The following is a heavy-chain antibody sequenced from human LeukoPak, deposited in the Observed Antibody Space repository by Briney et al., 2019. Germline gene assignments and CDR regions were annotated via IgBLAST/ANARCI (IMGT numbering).Heavy chain of an antibody. J-gene: IGHJ4*02. Sequence: GGSLRLSCAASGFTFSSYAMSWVRQAPGKGLEWVSAISGSGGSTYYADSVKGRFTISRDNSKNTLYQQMNSLRAEDTAVYYCAKDLTIFGVVTPDYWGQGTLVTVSS. CDR1: GFTFSSYA. CDR2: ISGSGGST. V-gene: IGHV3-23*01. CDR3: AKDLTIFGVVTPDY. D-gene: IGHD3-3*01.